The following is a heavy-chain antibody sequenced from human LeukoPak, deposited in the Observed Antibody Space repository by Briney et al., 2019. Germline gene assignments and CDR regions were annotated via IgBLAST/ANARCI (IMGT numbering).Heavy chain of an antibody. CDR1: GGSISSYY. V-gene: IGHV4-4*07. J-gene: IGHJ4*02. CDR3: ARNGGYYGDYMQPFDY. Sequence: PSETLSLTCTVSGGSISSYYWSWIRQPAGKGLEWIGRIYTSGSTNYNPSLKSRVTMSVDTSKNQFSLKLSSVTAADTAVYYCARNGGYYGDYMQPFDYWGQGTLVTVSS. D-gene: IGHD4-17*01. CDR2: IYTSGST.